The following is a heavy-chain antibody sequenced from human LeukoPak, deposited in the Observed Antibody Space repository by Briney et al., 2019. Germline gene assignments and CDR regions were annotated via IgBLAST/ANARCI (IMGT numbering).Heavy chain of an antibody. CDR2: INHSGST. V-gene: IGHV4-34*01. J-gene: IGHJ4*02. CDR3: ARKGRYFDWCTSDAGFDY. D-gene: IGHD3-9*01. Sequence: SETLSLTCAVYGGSFSGYYWSWIRQPPGKGLEWIGEINHSGSTNYNPSLKSRVTISVDTSKTQYSLKLNSVTAADTAVYYCARKGRYFDWCTSDAGFDYWGQGTLVTVSS. CDR1: GGSFSGYY.